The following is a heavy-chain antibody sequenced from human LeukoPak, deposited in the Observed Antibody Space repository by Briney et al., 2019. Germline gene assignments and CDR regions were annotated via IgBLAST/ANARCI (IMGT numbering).Heavy chain of an antibody. V-gene: IGHV3-23*01. CDR3: AKDPSMTTVTYFDY. CDR1: GFSFSSYR. CDR2: ISGSGGST. J-gene: IGHJ4*02. Sequence: GGSLRLSCAASGFSFSSYRMNWVRQAPGKGLEWVSAISGSGGSTYYADSVKGRFTISRDNSKNTLYLQMNSLRAEDTAVYYCAKDPSMTTVTYFDYWGQGTLVTVSS. D-gene: IGHD4-17*01.